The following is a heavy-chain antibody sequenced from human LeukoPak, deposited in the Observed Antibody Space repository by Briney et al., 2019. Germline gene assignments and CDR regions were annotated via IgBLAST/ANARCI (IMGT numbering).Heavy chain of an antibody. V-gene: IGHV3-23*01. CDR1: GFTFSSYA. D-gene: IGHD5-24*01. CDR3: AKDRTRNGDTDY. J-gene: IGHJ4*02. CDR2: ISGSGGST. Sequence: PGGPLRLSCAASGFTFSSYAMSWVRQAPGKGLEWVSAISGSGGSTYYADSVKGRFTISRDNSKNTLYLQMNSLRAEDTAVYYCAKDRTRNGDTDYWGQGTLVTVSS.